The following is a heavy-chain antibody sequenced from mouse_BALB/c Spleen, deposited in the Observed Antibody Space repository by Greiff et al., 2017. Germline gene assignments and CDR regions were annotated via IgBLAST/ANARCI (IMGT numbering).Heavy chain of an antibody. V-gene: IGHV1-15*01. CDR1: GYAFSSYW. CDR3: TRQLGLRRAWFAY. J-gene: IGHJ3*01. CDR2: IDPETGGT. Sequence: QVQLQQSGAELVRPGSSVKISCKASGYAFSSYWMNWVKQTPVHGLEWIGAIDPETGGTAYNQKFKGKATLTADKSSSTAYMELRSLTSEDSAVYYCTRQLGLRRAWFAYWGQGTLVTVSA. D-gene: IGHD3-1*01.